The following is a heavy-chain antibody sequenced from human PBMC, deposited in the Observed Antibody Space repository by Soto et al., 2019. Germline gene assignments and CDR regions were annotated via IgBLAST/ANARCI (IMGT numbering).Heavy chain of an antibody. CDR2: ITTSSAYI. V-gene: IGHV3-21*01. CDR1: GFTFNTYD. Sequence: EVQLVESGGGLVKPGGSLRLSCAASGFTFNTYDMNWVRQAPGKGLEWVSSITTSSAYIYYADSLKGRITISRDNAKNSLFVQMNSLRAEDTAVYYCVRSGTARLLRHSWFDTWGHGTLVTVSS. J-gene: IGHJ5*01. CDR3: VRSGTARLLRHSWFDT. D-gene: IGHD2-21*01.